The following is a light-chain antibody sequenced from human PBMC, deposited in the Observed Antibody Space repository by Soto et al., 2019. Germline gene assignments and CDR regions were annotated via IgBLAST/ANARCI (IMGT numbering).Light chain of an antibody. CDR2: DAS. CDR3: HQRSNWPLT. J-gene: IGKJ4*01. V-gene: IGKV3-11*01. Sequence: EIVLTQSPATLSLSPGEGATLSCRASQSVSSYLAWYQQKPGQAPRLLIYDASNRATGIPARFSGSGSGTDFTLTISSLEPEDFAIYFCHQRSNWPLTFGGGTKLEIK. CDR1: QSVSSY.